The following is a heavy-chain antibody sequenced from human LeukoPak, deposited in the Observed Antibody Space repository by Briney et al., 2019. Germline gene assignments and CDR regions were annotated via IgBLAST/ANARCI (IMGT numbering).Heavy chain of an antibody. CDR2: IYYSGST. Sequence: PSETLSLTCAVSGGSISSGGYSWSWIRQPPGKGLEWIGYIYYSGSTYYNPSFKSRVTISVDTSKNQFSLKLSSVTAADTAVYYCAREGIAVAVRMAFDIWGQGTMVTVSS. CDR1: GGSISSGGYS. CDR3: AREGIAVAVRMAFDI. J-gene: IGHJ3*02. D-gene: IGHD6-19*01. V-gene: IGHV4-30-4*07.